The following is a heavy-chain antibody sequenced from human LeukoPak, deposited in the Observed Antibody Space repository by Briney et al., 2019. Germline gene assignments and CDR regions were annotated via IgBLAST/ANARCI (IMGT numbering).Heavy chain of an antibody. CDR1: GAPISGSGYY. Sequence: PSETLSLTCTVSGAPISGSGYYWGWIRQPPGKGLEWIGSIYSSRSTYYNASLQSRVTISIETSKNQISLRLNSVTAADTAMYYCAKSGGYGLIDYWGQGTLVTVSS. CDR2: IYSSRST. CDR3: AKSGGYGLIDY. J-gene: IGHJ4*02. D-gene: IGHD1-26*01. V-gene: IGHV4-39*01.